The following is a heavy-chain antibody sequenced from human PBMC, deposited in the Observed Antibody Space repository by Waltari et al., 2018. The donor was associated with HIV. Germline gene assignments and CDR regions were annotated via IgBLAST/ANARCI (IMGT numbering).Heavy chain of an antibody. D-gene: IGHD3-10*01. Sequence: QVQLVQSGAEVKKPGASVKVSCKASGYTFTGYYMHWVRQAPGQGLERMGWINPSRGGRNYAQKFQGRVTTTRDTSISTAYMELSRLRSDDTAVYYCAREKRITMVRGVPPDVLGQGTTVTVSS. V-gene: IGHV1-2*02. CDR2: INPSRGGR. CDR3: AREKRITMVRGVPPDV. CDR1: GYTFTGYY. J-gene: IGHJ6*02.